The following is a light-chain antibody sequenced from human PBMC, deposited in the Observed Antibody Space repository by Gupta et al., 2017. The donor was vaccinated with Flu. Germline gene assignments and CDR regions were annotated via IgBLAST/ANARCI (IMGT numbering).Light chain of an antibody. CDR2: GSS. V-gene: IGLV1-40*01. CDR3: QSYDSSLSGWV. Sequence: QSVLTQPPSVSAAPRQRVTISCTGSSSNIGAGYDVHWYQQLPGTAPKLLIYGSSNRPSGVPDRFSGSKSGTSASLAITGLQPEDEADYFCQSYDSSLSGWVFGGGTKLTVL. CDR1: SSNIGAGYD. J-gene: IGLJ3*02.